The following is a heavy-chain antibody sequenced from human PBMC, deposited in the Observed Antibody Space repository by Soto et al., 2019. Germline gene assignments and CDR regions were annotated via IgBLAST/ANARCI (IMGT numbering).Heavy chain of an antibody. CDR1: GITFSSYA. D-gene: IGHD4-4*01. V-gene: IGHV3-23*01. CDR2: ITSSGDGT. CDR3: ATVMKTTVVRAPSDY. Sequence: GGSLRLSCVASGITFSSYAMRWFRQAPGKGLEWVSSITSSGDGTFYADSVKGRFTISRDNSNNTLSLQMSSLRAEDTAVYHCATVMKTTVVRAPSDYWGQGTLVTVSS. J-gene: IGHJ4*02.